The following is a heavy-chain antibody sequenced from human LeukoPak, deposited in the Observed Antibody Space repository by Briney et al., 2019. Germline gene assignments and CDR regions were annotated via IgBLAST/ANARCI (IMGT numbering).Heavy chain of an antibody. J-gene: IGHJ6*02. CDR1: GYTFTSYG. V-gene: IGHV1-18*01. CDR2: ISAYNGNT. D-gene: IGHD2-2*01. CDR3: ARDWVVPAAIPGGLYYYYGMDV. Sequence: GASVKVSCKASGYTFTSYGISWVRQAPGQGLEWMGWISAYNGNTNYAQELQGRVTMTTDTSTSTAYMELRSLRSDDTAVYYCARDWVVPAAIPGGLYYYYGMDVWGQGTTVTVSS.